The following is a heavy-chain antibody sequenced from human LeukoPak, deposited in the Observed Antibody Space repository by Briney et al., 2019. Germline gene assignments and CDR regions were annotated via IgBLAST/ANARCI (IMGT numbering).Heavy chain of an antibody. V-gene: IGHV3-23*01. Sequence: GGSLRLSCAASGFTFSSYSMNWVRQAPGKGLEWVSAISSSGGSTYCADSVKGRFTISRDNSKNTLYLQMNSLRAEDTAVYYCAKRGEPKAFDYWGQGTLVTVSS. D-gene: IGHD3-16*01. CDR3: AKRGEPKAFDY. CDR1: GFTFSSYS. CDR2: ISSSGGST. J-gene: IGHJ4*02.